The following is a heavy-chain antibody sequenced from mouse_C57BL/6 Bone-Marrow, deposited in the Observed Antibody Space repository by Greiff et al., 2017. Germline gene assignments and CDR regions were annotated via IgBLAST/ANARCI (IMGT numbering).Heavy chain of an antibody. D-gene: IGHD2-5*01. J-gene: IGHJ4*01. Sequence: VQLQQSGPELVKPGASVKISCKASGYAFSSSWMNWVKQRPGKGLEWIGRIYPGDGDTHYNGKFKGKATLTADKSSSTAYMQLSSLTSEDSAVXVCARAAYSNPYAMDYWGQGTSVTGSS. V-gene: IGHV1-82*01. CDR3: ARAAYSNPYAMDY. CDR2: IYPGDGDT. CDR1: GYAFSSSW.